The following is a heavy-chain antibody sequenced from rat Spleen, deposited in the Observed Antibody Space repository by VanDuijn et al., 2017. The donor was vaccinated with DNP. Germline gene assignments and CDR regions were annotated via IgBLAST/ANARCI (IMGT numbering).Heavy chain of an antibody. Sequence: EVQLVESGGDLVQPGRSLKLSCVASGFTFNYYWMAWIRQVPGKGLEWIASITGGSGTTSYPDSVKGRFTISRDDAKNTLSLQMNSLRFEDTATYFCARPYGGHRDYFDYWGQGVMVTVSS. CDR3: ARPYGGHRDYFDY. V-gene: IGHV5-31*01. D-gene: IGHD1-3*01. CDR2: ITGGSGTT. CDR1: GFTFNYYW. J-gene: IGHJ2*01.